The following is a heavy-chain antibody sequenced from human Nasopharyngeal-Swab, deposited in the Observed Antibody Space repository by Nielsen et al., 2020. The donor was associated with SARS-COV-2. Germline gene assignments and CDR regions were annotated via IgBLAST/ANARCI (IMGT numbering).Heavy chain of an antibody. V-gene: IGHV3-66*02. CDR3: ARYSSSWYYFDY. D-gene: IGHD6-13*01. J-gene: IGHJ4*02. CDR2: IYSGGST. CDR1: GFTVSSNY. Sequence: GESLKISRAASGFTVSSNYMSWVRQAPGKGLEWVSVIYSGGSTYYADSVKGRFTISRDNSKNTLYLQMNSLRAEDTAVYYCARYSSSWYYFDYWGQGTLVTVSS.